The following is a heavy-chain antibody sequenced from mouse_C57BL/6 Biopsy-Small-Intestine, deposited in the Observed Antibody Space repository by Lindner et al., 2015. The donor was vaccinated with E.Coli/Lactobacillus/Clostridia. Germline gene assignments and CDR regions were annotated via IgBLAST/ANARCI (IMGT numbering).Heavy chain of an antibody. Sequence: VQLQESGAELLKPGASVKLSCKTTDYTFTGYWIQWVKQRPGHGLEWIGEILPGGDTTNYNEKFNDKATFTADTSSNTAYMQLSSLTTEDSAIYYCARNFYTMDYWGQGTSIIVSS. CDR1: DYTFTGYW. J-gene: IGHJ4*01. CDR3: ARNFYTMDY. V-gene: IGHV1-9*01. CDR2: ILPGGDTT.